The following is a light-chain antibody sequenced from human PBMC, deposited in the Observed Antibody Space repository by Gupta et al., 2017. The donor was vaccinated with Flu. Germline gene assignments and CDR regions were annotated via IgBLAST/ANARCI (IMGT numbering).Light chain of an antibody. CDR2: EYN. J-gene: IGLJ3*02. CDR3: QSFDPSDQSWV. CDR1: SRTIAHNF. Sequence: NFMLTQPHSVSESPGKTVTISCTRSSRTIAHNFVQWFQQRPGRFPTSLIFEYNQRRCGVAARFSGSVASSSTSASLTISGLQTEDEADYYCQSFDPSDQSWVFGGGTMLTVL. V-gene: IGLV6-57*01.